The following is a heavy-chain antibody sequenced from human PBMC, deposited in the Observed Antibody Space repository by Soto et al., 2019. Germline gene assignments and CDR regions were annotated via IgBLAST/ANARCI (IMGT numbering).Heavy chain of an antibody. CDR1: GGSISSGGYY. CDR2: IYYSGST. J-gene: IGHJ5*02. D-gene: IGHD2-2*01. CDR3: ARRYCSSTSCSIFGVAVPRGWFDP. V-gene: IGHV4-31*03. Sequence: SETLSLTCTVSGGSISSGGYYWSWIRQHPGKGLEWIGYIYYSGSTYYKPSLKSRVTISVDTSKNQFSLKLSSVTAADTAVYYCARRYCSSTSCSIFGVAVPRGWFDPWGQGTLVTVSS.